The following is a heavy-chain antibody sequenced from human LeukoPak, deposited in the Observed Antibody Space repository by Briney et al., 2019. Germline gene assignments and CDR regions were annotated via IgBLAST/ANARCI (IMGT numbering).Heavy chain of an antibody. J-gene: IGHJ6*03. CDR2: IHVDANEI. V-gene: IGHV3-30*02. D-gene: IGHD1-26*01. Sequence: PGGSLRLSCAASGFTFSDEGMHCVRQAPGKGLEWVSSIHVDANEIYYADSVKGRFTISRDSSKNTLHLQMNSLRPDDTAVYYCARHINSGGYWGSYYYMDVWGKGTTVTVSS. CDR3: ARHINSGGYWGSYYYMDV. CDR1: GFTFSDEG.